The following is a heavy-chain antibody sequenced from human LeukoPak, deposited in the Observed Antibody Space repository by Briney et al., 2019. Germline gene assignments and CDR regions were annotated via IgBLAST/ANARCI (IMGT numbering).Heavy chain of an antibody. J-gene: IGHJ3*02. Sequence: SETLSLTCTVSGGSISSGSYYWSWIRQPAGKGLEWIGRIYTSGSTNYNPSLKSRVTISVDTSKNQFSLKLSSVTAADTAVYYCARDVEGEDSSGYYYEGNALDIWGQGTMVTVSS. CDR3: ARDVEGEDSSGYYYEGNALDI. D-gene: IGHD3-22*01. CDR2: IYTSGST. CDR1: GGSISSGSYY. V-gene: IGHV4-61*02.